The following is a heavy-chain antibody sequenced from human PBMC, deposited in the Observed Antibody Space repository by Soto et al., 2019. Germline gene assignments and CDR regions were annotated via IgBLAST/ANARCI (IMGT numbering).Heavy chain of an antibody. CDR2: ISSSSSYM. V-gene: IGHV3-21*01. CDR3: ARDNYGMDV. J-gene: IGHJ6*02. Sequence: TXGSLRLSCAASGFTFSSYSMNWVRQAPGKGLEWVSSISSSSSYMYYADSVKGRFTISRDNAKNSLYLQMNSLRAEDTAVYYCARDNYGMDVWGQGTTVTVSS. CDR1: GFTFSSYS.